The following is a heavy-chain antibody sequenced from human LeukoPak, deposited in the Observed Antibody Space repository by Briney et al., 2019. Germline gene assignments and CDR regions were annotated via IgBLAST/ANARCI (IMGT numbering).Heavy chain of an antibody. D-gene: IGHD2-21*02. V-gene: IGHV4-59*12. CDR3: ARDKAYCGGDCYSHDAFDI. Sequence: PSETLSLTCTVSGGSISSYYWRWIRQPPGKGLEWIGYIYYSGSTYYNPSLKSRVTISVDTSKNQFSLKLSSVTAADTAVYYCARDKAYCGGDCYSHDAFDIWGQGTMVTVSS. CDR1: GGSISSYY. CDR2: IYYSGST. J-gene: IGHJ3*02.